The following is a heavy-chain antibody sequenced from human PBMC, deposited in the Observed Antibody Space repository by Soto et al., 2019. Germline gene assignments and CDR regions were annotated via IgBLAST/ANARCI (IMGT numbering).Heavy chain of an antibody. J-gene: IGHJ3*02. Sequence: SETLSLTCTVSGGSISSYYWSWIRQPPGKGLEWIGYIYYSGSTNYNPSLKSRVTISVDTSKNQFSLKLSSVTAADTAVYYCARPGYCSGGSCYAAFDIWGQGTMVTVSS. D-gene: IGHD2-15*01. CDR2: IYYSGST. CDR3: ARPGYCSGGSCYAAFDI. V-gene: IGHV4-59*08. CDR1: GGSISSYY.